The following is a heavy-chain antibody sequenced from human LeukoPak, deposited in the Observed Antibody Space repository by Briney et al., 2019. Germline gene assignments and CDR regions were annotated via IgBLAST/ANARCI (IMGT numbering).Heavy chain of an antibody. CDR3: ARDWSGYDPIGFFDY. Sequence: GASVKVSCTASGYIFTDYYMHWVRQAPGQGLEWLGWINLRNGGTRYAQEFQGRVTLTGDSSINTAYMDMSGLRSDDAAVYFCARDWSGYDPIGFFDYWGQGTLVTVSS. CDR2: INLRNGGT. J-gene: IGHJ4*02. CDR1: GYIFTDYY. V-gene: IGHV1-2*02. D-gene: IGHD5-12*01.